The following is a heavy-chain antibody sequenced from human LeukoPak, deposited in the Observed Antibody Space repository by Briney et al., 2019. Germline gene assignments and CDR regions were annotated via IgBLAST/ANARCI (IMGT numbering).Heavy chain of an antibody. CDR1: GGSISSSSYY. CDR2: IYYSGST. V-gene: IGHV4-39*07. Sequence: SETLSLTCTVSGGSISSSSYYWGWIRQPPGKGLEWIGSIYYSGSTYYNPSLKSRVTISVDTSKNQFSLKLSSVTAADTAVYYCATRSSSSWYYFDYWGQGTLVTVSS. CDR3: ATRSSSSWYYFDY. J-gene: IGHJ4*02. D-gene: IGHD6-13*01.